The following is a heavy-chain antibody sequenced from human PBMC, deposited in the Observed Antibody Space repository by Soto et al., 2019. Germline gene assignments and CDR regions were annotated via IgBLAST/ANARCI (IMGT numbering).Heavy chain of an antibody. D-gene: IGHD1-26*01. V-gene: IGHV4-39*01. CDR2: GSYSGTT. CDR1: GGSISSNLYY. Sequence: QLQLQESGPGLVKPSETLSLTCTVSGGSISSNLYYWGWIRQPPGKRLEWIGSGSYSGTTYYNPSLKSRVTISVDTSRNQFSLRLTSVAAADTAVYYCASQSAVGSYSNFDYWGQGTLVTVSS. CDR3: ASQSAVGSYSNFDY. J-gene: IGHJ4*02.